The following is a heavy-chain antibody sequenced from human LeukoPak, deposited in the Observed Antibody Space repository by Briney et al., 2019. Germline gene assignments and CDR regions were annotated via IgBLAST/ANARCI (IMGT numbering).Heavy chain of an antibody. CDR3: ARGGPIMVRGWGLVY. Sequence: PSETLSLTCAVYGGSFSGYYWSWIRQPPGKGLEWIGEINHSGSTNYNPSLKSRVTISVDTSKNQFSLKLSSVTAADTAVYYCARGGPIMVRGWGLVYWGQGTLVTVSS. J-gene: IGHJ4*02. V-gene: IGHV4-34*01. CDR2: INHSGST. CDR1: GGSFSGYY. D-gene: IGHD3-10*01.